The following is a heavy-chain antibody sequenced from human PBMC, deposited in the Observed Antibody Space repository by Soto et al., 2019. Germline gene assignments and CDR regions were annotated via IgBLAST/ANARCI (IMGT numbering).Heavy chain of an antibody. CDR1: GFNFSSHG. V-gene: IGHV3-23*01. CDR3: AKGYDYVSCDM. CDR2: IGGNGVSI. D-gene: IGHD3-16*01. Sequence: EVQLLESGGGLVQPGGSLRLSCASSGFNFSSHGMSWVRQAPGKGLEWVSHIGGNGVSIYYADSVRGRFTISRDNSKNTLYLQMNSLRAGDTAVYYCAKGYDYVSCDMWGQGTKVTVS. J-gene: IGHJ3*02.